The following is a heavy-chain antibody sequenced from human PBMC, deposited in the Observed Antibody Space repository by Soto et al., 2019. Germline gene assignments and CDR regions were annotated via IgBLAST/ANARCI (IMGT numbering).Heavy chain of an antibody. V-gene: IGHV3-30-3*01. CDR1: GFTFGSYA. CDR2: ISYDGSNK. CDR3: ARELDPGRAADWFDP. J-gene: IGHJ5*02. Sequence: PGGSLRLSCAASGFTFGSYAMHWVRQAPGKGLEWVAVISYDGSNKYYADSVKGRFTISRDNSKNTLYLQMNSLRAEDTAVYYCARELDPGRAADWFDPWGQGTLVTVSS. D-gene: IGHD2-15*01.